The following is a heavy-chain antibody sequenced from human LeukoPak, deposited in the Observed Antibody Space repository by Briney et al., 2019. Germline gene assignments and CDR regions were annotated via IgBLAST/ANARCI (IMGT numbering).Heavy chain of an antibody. J-gene: IGHJ4*02. V-gene: IGHV1-18*01. CDR3: ARDAHYYGSGNYNY. CDR2: ISAYNGNT. D-gene: IGHD3-10*01. Sequence: ASVKVSCKASGYTFTSYGISWVRQAPGQGLEWMGWISAYNGNTNYAQKLQGRVTMTTDTSTSTAYMELRSLRSDDTAVYYCARDAHYYGSGNYNYWGQGTLVTVSS. CDR1: GYTFTSYG.